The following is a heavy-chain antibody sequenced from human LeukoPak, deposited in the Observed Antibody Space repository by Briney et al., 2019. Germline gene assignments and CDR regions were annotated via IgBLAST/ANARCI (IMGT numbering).Heavy chain of an antibody. D-gene: IGHD3-10*01. CDR1: GFTLSSYA. CDR3: ARDQGATLVRGVTPYLDY. J-gene: IGHJ4*02. V-gene: IGHV3-30*04. CDR2: ISYDGSDN. Sequence: GGSLRLSCAASGFTLSSYAMHWVRQPPGKGLEWVAIISYDGSDNYSADSVKGRFTISRDNSKNTLYLQLNSLRTGDTAVYYCARDQGATLVRGVTPYLDYWGQGTLVSVSS.